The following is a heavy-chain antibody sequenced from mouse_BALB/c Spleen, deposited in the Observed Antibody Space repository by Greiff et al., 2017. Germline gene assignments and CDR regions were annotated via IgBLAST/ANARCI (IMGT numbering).Heavy chain of an antibody. Sequence: EVKLVESGGDLVKPGGSLKLSCAASGFTFSSYGMSWVRQTPDKRLEWVATISSGGSYTYYPDSVKGRFTISRDNAKNTLYLQLSSLKSEDTAMYYCARHGPHDGYYWYFDVWGAGTTVTVSS. D-gene: IGHD2-3*01. V-gene: IGHV5-6*01. J-gene: IGHJ1*01. CDR2: ISSGGSYT. CDR1: GFTFSSYG. CDR3: ARHGPHDGYYWYFDV.